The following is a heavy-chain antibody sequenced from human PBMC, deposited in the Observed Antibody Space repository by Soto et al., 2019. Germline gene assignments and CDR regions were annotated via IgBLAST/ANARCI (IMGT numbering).Heavy chain of an antibody. CDR2: VYWNDDK. V-gene: IGHV2-5*01. Sequence: SGPTLVNPTQTLALTCTLSGISLSTSGVGLGWIRQTPGKALEWLALVYWNDDKHYSPSLKSRLTITKDTSKNQAILTMTNMDPVDTATYYCARGLATLPVFAFDIWGQGTVVTVSS. D-gene: IGHD1-1*01. J-gene: IGHJ3*02. CDR1: GISLSTSGVG. CDR3: ARGLATLPVFAFDI.